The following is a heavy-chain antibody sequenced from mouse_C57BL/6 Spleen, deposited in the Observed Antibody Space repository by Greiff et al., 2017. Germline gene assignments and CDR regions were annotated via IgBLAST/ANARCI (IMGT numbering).Heavy chain of an antibody. V-gene: IGHV10-3*01. Sequence: DVMLVESGGGLVQPKGSLKLSCAASGFTFNTYAMHWVRQAPGKGLEWVARIRSKSSNYATYYADSVKDRFTISRDDSQSMLYLQMNNLKTEDTAMYYCVRETLSYYGSSLLDYWGQGTTLTVSS. D-gene: IGHD1-1*01. CDR1: GFTFNTYA. J-gene: IGHJ2*01. CDR2: IRSKSSNYAT. CDR3: VRETLSYYGSSLLDY.